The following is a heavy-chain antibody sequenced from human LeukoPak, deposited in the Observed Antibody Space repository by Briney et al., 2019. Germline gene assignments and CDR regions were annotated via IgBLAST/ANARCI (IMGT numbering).Heavy chain of an antibody. J-gene: IGHJ4*02. CDR1: GYTFTGYY. D-gene: IGHD3-10*01. Sequence: GASVKVSCKASGYTFTGYYMHWVRQAPGQGLEWMGWINPNSGGTNYAQKFQGRVTMTRDTSISTAYMELSRLRSDDTAVYYCARVVGVRGKFGVVDYWGQGTLVTVSS. CDR3: ARVVGVRGKFGVVDY. V-gene: IGHV1-2*02. CDR2: INPNSGGT.